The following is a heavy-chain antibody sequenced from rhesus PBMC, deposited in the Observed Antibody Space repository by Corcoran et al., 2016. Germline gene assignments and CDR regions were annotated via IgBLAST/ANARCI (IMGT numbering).Heavy chain of an antibody. V-gene: IGHV4-76*01. CDR2: IYVSSGST. CDR1: GGPISGGYV. J-gene: IGHJ4*01. Sequence: QVQLQESGPGLVRPSETLSLTCAVSGGPISGGYVCYWVRQPPGKGLEWFGYIYVSSGSTNYNPSLKNRVTISKDTSKNQFSLKLTSVTAADTAVYYCARQFYSSGWYAFDYWGQGVLVTVSS. D-gene: IGHD6-31*01. CDR3: ARQFYSSGWYAFDY.